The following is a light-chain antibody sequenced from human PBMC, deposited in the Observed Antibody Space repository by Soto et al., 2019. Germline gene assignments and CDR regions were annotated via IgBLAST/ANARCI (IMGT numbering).Light chain of an antibody. CDR1: QSVTTY. J-gene: IGKJ5*01. CDR3: QQRSNWPPSIT. V-gene: IGKV3-11*01. CDR2: DAS. Sequence: EIVLTQSPATLSLYPGERANISCRASQSVTTYLAWYQQKPGQAPRLLIYDASDRATGIPARFSGSGSGTDFTLTISSLEPEDFAVYYCQQRSNWPPSITFGQGTRLEIK.